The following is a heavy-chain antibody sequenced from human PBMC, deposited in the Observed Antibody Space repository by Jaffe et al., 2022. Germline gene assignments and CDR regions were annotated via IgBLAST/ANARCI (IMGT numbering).Heavy chain of an antibody. Sequence: QVQLQESGPGLVKPSETLSLTCAVSGYSISSGYYWGWIRQPPGKGLEWIGSIYHSGSTYYNPSLKSRVTISVDTSKNQFSLKLSSVTAADTAVYYCARLARTTVTTPLIDYWGQGTLVTVSS. CDR3: ARLARTTVTTPLIDY. D-gene: IGHD4-17*01. V-gene: IGHV4-38-2*01. CDR2: IYHSGST. J-gene: IGHJ4*02. CDR1: GYSISSGYY.